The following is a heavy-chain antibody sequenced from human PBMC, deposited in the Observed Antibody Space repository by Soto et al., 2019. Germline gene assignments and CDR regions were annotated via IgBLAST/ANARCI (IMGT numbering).Heavy chain of an antibody. CDR1: GFTFSSYA. CDR2: ISGSGGST. CDR3: ATGGATGGDAFDI. Sequence: GGSLRLSCAASGFTFSSYAMSWVRQAPGKGLEWVSAISGSGGSTYYADSVKGRFTISRDNSKNTLYLQMNSLRADDTAVYYCATGGATGGDAFDIWGQGTMVTVSS. V-gene: IGHV3-23*01. J-gene: IGHJ3*02. D-gene: IGHD1-26*01.